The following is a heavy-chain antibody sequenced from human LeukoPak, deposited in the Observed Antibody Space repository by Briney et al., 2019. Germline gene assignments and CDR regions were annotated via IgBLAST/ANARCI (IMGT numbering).Heavy chain of an antibody. V-gene: IGHV1-69*13. Sequence: ASVKVSCKASGYTFTSNYIHWVRQAPGQGLEWMGGIIPIFGTANYAQKFQGRVTITADESTSTAYMGLSSLRSEDTAVYYCAEARGSSWPYWGQGTLVTVSS. J-gene: IGHJ4*02. D-gene: IGHD6-13*01. CDR1: GYTFTSNY. CDR2: IIPIFGTA. CDR3: AEARGSSWPY.